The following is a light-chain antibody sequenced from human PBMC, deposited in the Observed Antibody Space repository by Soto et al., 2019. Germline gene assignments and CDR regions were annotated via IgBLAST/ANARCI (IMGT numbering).Light chain of an antibody. J-gene: IGKJ1*01. V-gene: IGKV1-5*03. CDR2: KAS. Sequence: DIQMTQSPSTLSGSVGDRVTITCRGSQTISSWLAWYQQKPGKAPKLLIYKASTLKSGVPSRFSGSGSGTEFTLTISSLQPDDFATYYCQQYNSYWTFGQGTKVDIK. CDR3: QQYNSYWT. CDR1: QTISSW.